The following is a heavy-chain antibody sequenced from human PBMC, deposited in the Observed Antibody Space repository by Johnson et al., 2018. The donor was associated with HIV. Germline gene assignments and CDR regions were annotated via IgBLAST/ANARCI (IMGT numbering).Heavy chain of an antibody. J-gene: IGHJ3*02. V-gene: IGHV3-74*02. CDR3: ARAQLLADDAFNN. D-gene: IGHD6-6*01. CDR1: GFTISTFW. CDR2: ISGDGSSS. Sequence: VQLVESGGALVQPGGSLRLSCEVSGFTISTFWMHWVRQVPGKGLRWVSRISGDGSSSSNADFVKGRLTISRDNAKNTRYLQLNSLRVEDTAIYYCARAQLLADDAFNNWGQGTMVTVSS.